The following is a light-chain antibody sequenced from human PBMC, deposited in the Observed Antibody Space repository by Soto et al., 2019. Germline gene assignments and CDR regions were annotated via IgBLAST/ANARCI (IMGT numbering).Light chain of an antibody. V-gene: IGLV1-47*02. CDR2: SNN. CDR3: AAWDDGLNGYV. J-gene: IGLJ1*01. CDR1: SSNIGKNS. Sequence: QSVLTQSPSASGSPGQRVTIPCSGSSSNIGKNSVYWYQQFPGTAPKLLIYSNNKRPSGVPDRFSASKSGTSASLAISGLRSEDEADYYCAAWDDGLNGYVFGTGTKVTVL.